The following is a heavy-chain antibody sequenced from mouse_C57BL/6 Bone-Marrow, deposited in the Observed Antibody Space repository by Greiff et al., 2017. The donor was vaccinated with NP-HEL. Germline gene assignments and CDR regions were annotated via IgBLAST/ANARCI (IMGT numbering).Heavy chain of an antibody. CDR2: IDPEDGET. CDR3: AREGDYYGSSSNWDEDYYAMDY. D-gene: IGHD1-1*01. CDR1: GFNIKDYY. Sequence: EVKLQESGAELVKPGASVKLSCTASGFNIKDYYMHWVKQRTEQGLEWIGRIDPEDGETKYAPKFQGKATITADTSSNTAYLQLSSLTSEDTAVYYCAREGDYYGSSSNWDEDYYAMDYWGQGTSVTVSS. J-gene: IGHJ4*01. V-gene: IGHV14-2*01.